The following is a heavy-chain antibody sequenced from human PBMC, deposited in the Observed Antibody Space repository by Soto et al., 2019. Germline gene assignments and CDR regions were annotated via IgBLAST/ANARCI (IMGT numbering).Heavy chain of an antibody. CDR3: TTATSRIDFDAFDI. Sequence: PGGSLRLSCAASGFTFSNAWMNWVRQAPGKGLEWVGRIKSKTDGGTTDYAAPVKGRFTISRDDSKNTLYLQMNSLKTEDTAVYYCTTATSRIDFDAFDIWGQGTMVTVSS. V-gene: IGHV3-15*07. CDR2: IKSKTDGGTT. J-gene: IGHJ3*02. CDR1: GFTFSNAW. D-gene: IGHD2-2*01.